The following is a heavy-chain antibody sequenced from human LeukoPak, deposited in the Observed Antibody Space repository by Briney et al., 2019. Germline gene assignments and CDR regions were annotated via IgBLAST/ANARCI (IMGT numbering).Heavy chain of an antibody. Sequence: SETLSLTCAVYGGSFSNFYWTWIRQPPGKGLEWIGEINHSGSTNYNPSLKSRVTISVDTSKNQFSLNLRSVTAADTAVYCCARGSSYDSQRYDLGFFGPWGQGTLVTVSS. CDR1: GGSFSNFY. CDR3: ARGSSYDSQRYDLGFFGP. CDR2: INHSGST. V-gene: IGHV4-34*01. D-gene: IGHD3-10*01. J-gene: IGHJ5*02.